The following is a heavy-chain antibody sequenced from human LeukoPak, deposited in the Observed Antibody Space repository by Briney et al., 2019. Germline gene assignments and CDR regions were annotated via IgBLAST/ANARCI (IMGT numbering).Heavy chain of an antibody. Sequence: SETLSLTCAVYGGSFSDYYWSWIRQPPGKGLEWIGEINHSGSTNYNPSLKSRVTISVDTSKSQFSLKLSSVTAADTAVYYCARAKGYYGSGSYYTNYYYYGMDVWGQGTTVTVSS. CDR1: GGSFSDYY. V-gene: IGHV4-34*01. D-gene: IGHD3-10*01. CDR3: ARAKGYYGSGSYYTNYYYYGMDV. J-gene: IGHJ6*02. CDR2: INHSGST.